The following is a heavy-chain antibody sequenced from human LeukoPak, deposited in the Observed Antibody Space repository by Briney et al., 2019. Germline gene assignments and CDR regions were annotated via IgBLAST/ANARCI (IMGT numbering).Heavy chain of an antibody. CDR2: IYYSGST. CDR3: ARRLGAGTTSGYNWFDP. CDR1: GGSISSYY. D-gene: IGHD1-7*01. Sequence: SETLSLTCTVSGGSISSYYWSRIRQPPGKGLEWIGYIYYSGSTNYNPSLKSRVTISVDTSKNQFSLKLSSVTAADTAVYYCARRLGAGTTSGYNWFDPWGQGTLVTVSS. V-gene: IGHV4-59*08. J-gene: IGHJ5*02.